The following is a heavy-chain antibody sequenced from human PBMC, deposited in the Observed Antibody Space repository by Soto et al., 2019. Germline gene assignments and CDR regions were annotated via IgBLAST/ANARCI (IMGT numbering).Heavy chain of an antibody. CDR2: VYYTGST. Sequence: SETLSLTFSVSGGSISGSYWSWIRQSPGKGLEWLGYVYYTGSTNYSPSLRSRVSISVDTSKNEFSLRLSSVTAADTAVYFCARSVAVPGAHIDYWGQGTQVTVSS. CDR3: ARSVAVPGAHIDY. D-gene: IGHD6-19*01. V-gene: IGHV4-59*01. CDR1: GGSISGSY. J-gene: IGHJ4*02.